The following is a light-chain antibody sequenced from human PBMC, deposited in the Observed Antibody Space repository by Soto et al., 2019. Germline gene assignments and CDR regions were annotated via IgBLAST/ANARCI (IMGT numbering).Light chain of an antibody. CDR1: SSDVGGYDH. CDR2: EVT. V-gene: IGLV2-8*01. CDR3: SSDAGNSNYV. Sequence: QSVMTQPPAASGSPGQSVTIPCTGTSSDVGGYDHVSWYQQHPGKAPKLMIYEVTKRPAGVPDRFYGSKSGNTASLTVSGLQAEDEADYYCSSDAGNSNYVFGPGIKVTVL. J-gene: IGLJ1*01.